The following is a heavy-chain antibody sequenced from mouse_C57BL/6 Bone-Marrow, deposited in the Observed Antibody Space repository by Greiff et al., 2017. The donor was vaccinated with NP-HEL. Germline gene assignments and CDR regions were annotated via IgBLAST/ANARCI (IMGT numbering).Heavy chain of an antibody. V-gene: IGHV7-3*01. Sequence: DVKLQESGGGLVQPGGSLSLSCAASGFTFTDYYMSWVRQPPGKALEWLGFIRNKANGYTPEYSASGKGRFTISRDNSQSILYLQMNARRSEDSATYYCASPPDSSCLAWFADWGQGTRVTVSA. D-gene: IGHD3-2*02. CDR1: GFTFTDYY. CDR3: ASPPDSSCLAWFAD. CDR2: IRNKANGYTP. J-gene: IGHJ3*01.